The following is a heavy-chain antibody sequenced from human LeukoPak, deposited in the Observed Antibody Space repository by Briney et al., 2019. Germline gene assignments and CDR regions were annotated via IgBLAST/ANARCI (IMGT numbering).Heavy chain of an antibody. D-gene: IGHD2-15*01. J-gene: IGHJ4*02. CDR1: GFTFSSYA. V-gene: IGHV3-30-3*01. CDR3: AKVKDNVVGVTATGGYYFDY. Sequence: GGSLRLSCAASGFTFSSYAMHWVRQAPGKGLEWVAVISYDGSNKYYADSVKGRFTISRDNAKNSLYLQMNSLRAEDTAVYYCAKVKDNVVGVTATGGYYFDYWGQGTLVTGSS. CDR2: ISYDGSNK.